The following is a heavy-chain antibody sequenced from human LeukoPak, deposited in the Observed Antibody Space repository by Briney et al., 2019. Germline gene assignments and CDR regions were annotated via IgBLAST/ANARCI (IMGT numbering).Heavy chain of an antibody. CDR3: ARSYGSGSYYNVSDY. CDR2: IYYSGST. J-gene: IGHJ4*02. Sequence: SETLSLTCTVSGGSISSSSYYWGWIRQPPGKGLEWIGSIYYSGSTYYNPSLKSRVTISVDTSKNQFSLKLSSVTAADTAVYYCARSYGSGSYYNVSDYWGQGTLVTVSS. V-gene: IGHV4-39*07. D-gene: IGHD3-10*01. CDR1: GGSISSSSYY.